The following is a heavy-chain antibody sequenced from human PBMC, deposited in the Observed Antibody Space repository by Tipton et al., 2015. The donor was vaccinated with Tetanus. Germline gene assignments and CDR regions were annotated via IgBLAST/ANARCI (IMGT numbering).Heavy chain of an antibody. CDR2: IYYSGST. CDR3: ARDHGITWGGMGYYYGMDV. D-gene: IGHD3-16*01. CDR1: GGSINSGGYF. Sequence: TLSLTCSVSGGSINSGGYFWNWIRQPPGKGLESIGYIYYSGSTYYNPSLKSRVTISVDTSKNQFSLRLSSVTAADTAVYYCARDHGITWGGMGYYYGMDVWGQGTTVTVSS. V-gene: IGHV4-30-4*08. J-gene: IGHJ6*02.